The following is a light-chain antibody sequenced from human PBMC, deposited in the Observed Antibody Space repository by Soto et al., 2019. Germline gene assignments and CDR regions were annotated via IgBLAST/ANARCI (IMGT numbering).Light chain of an antibody. CDR3: SSYAGSNSNVV. Sequence: QSALTQPPSASGSPGQSVTISCTGTSSDVGGYNYVSWCQQHPGKAPKLMIYEVSKRPSGVPDRFSGSKSGNTASLTVSGLQAEDEADYYCSSYAGSNSNVVFGGGTKLTVL. J-gene: IGLJ2*01. V-gene: IGLV2-8*01. CDR2: EVS. CDR1: SSDVGGYNY.